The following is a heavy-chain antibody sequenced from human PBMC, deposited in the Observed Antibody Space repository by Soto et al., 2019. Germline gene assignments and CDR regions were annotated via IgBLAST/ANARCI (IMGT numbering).Heavy chain of an antibody. CDR2: INSVNDKT. J-gene: IGHJ4*02. CDR3: ARGRRSCTGNNCYTDFDF. D-gene: IGHD2-2*02. Sequence: GASVKVSCKASGYIFTDFGIHWVRQAPGQRLGWLGLINSVNDKTPYSPKFQGRLAITRDTSANTAYMDLYSLSSEDSAVYYCARGRRSCTGNNCYTDFDFWGQGSLVTVSS. V-gene: IGHV1-3*01. CDR1: GYIFTDFG.